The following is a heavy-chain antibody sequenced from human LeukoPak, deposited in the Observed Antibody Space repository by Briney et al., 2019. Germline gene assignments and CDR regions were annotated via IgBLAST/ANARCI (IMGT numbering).Heavy chain of an antibody. CDR3: ARFSGWYKDNWFDP. CDR2: IYYSGST. V-gene: IGHV4-30-4*08. D-gene: IGHD6-19*01. Sequence: SQTLSLTCTVSGGSISSGDYYWSWIRQPPGKGLEWIGYIYYSGSTYYNPSLKSRVTISVDTSKNQFSLKLSSVTAADTAVYYCARFSGWYKDNWFDPWGQGTLVTVSS. J-gene: IGHJ5*02. CDR1: GGSISSGDYY.